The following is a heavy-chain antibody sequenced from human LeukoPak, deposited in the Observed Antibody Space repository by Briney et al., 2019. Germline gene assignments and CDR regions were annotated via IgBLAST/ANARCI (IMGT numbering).Heavy chain of an antibody. CDR1: GFPFIIADHA. J-gene: IGHJ4*02. CDR3: AKDQYGIVGASTFDY. Sequence: PGGSLRLSCAVSGFPFIIADHAMTWVRQAPGKGLEWVSTISGSGDTTYYADSVKGRFIISRDNSKSTLYLQMNSLRTEDTAACYCAKDQYGIVGASTFDYWGQGTLVTVSS. V-gene: IGHV3-23*01. CDR2: ISGSGDTT. D-gene: IGHD1-26*01.